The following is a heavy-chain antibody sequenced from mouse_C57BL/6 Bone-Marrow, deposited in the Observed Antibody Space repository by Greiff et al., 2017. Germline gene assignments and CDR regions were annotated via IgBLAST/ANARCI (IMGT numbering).Heavy chain of an antibody. J-gene: IGHJ3*01. CDR2: IYPRSGNT. Sequence: VQLQQSGAELARPGASVKLSCKASGYTFTSYGISWVKQRTGQGLEWIGEIYPRSGNTYYNEKFKGKATLTADKSSSTAYMELRSLTSGASAVYFCARVDYDWFAYWGQGTLVTVSA. D-gene: IGHD2-4*01. V-gene: IGHV1-81*01. CDR1: GYTFTSYG. CDR3: ARVDYDWFAY.